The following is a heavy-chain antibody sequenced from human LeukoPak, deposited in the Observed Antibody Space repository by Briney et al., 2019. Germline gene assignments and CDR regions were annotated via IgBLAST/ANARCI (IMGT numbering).Heavy chain of an antibody. CDR1: GGSFSGYY. CDR3: ARRPFRLRFQGWFDP. CDR2: INHSGST. J-gene: IGHJ5*02. Sequence: PSETLSLTCAVYGGSFSGYYWSWIRPPPGKGLEWIGEINHSGSTNYNPSLKSRDTISVDTSKNQFSLKLSSVTAADTAVYYCARRPFRLRFQGWFDPWGQGTLVTVSS. V-gene: IGHV4-34*01. D-gene: IGHD3-3*01.